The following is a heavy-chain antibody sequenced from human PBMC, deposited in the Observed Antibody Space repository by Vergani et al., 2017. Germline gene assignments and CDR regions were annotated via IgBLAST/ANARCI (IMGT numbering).Heavy chain of an antibody. V-gene: IGHV3-74*01. J-gene: IGHJ5*02. D-gene: IGHD6-19*01. Sequence: EVQLVESGGGLVQPGGSLRLSCAASGFTFSSYWMHWVRQAPGKGLVWVSRINSDGSSTSYADSVKGRFTISRDNAKNTLYLQMNSLRAEDTAVYYCASDTHSGQRADRWGQGILVTVTS. CDR1: GFTFSSYW. CDR2: INSDGSST. CDR3: ASDTHSGQRADR.